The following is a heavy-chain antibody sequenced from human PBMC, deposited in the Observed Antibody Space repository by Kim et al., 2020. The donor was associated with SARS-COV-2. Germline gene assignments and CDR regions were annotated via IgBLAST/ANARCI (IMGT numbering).Heavy chain of an antibody. CDR2: IRSNSNNYAT. V-gene: IGHV3-73*01. CDR1: GFTFSGSA. D-gene: IGHD6-13*01. Sequence: GGSLRLSCAASGFTFSGSAMHWVRQASGKGLEWVGRIRSNSNNYATAYAESVKGRFTISRDDSKNTAYLQMNSLKSEDTAVYYCTRVPSYSNSWWDAFDIWGQGTMVTVSS. CDR3: TRVPSYSNSWWDAFDI. J-gene: IGHJ3*02.